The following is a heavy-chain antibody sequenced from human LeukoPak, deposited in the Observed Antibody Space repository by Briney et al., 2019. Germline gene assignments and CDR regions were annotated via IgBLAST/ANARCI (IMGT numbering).Heavy chain of an antibody. CDR1: GGSISSSRYY. D-gene: IGHD3-3*01. Sequence: PSETLSLTCTVSGGSISSSRYYWGWIRQPPGKGLEWIGSIYYSGSTYYNPSLKSRVTISVDTSKNQFSLKLSSVTAADTAVYYCARTTIFGVVRVVGWFDPWGQGTLVTVSS. CDR3: ARTTIFGVVRVVGWFDP. CDR2: IYYSGST. J-gene: IGHJ5*02. V-gene: IGHV4-39*01.